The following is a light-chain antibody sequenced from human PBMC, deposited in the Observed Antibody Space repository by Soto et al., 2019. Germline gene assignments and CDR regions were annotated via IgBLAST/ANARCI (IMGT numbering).Light chain of an antibody. Sequence: EMVLTQSPATLSLSPGERATLSCRASQSVSSYFAWYQQKPGQAPRLLIYDASNRATGIPARFSGSGSGTDFTLTISSLGPEDFAVYYCQQRSIWPPLTFGGGTKVEI. CDR3: QQRSIWPPLT. V-gene: IGKV3-11*01. CDR1: QSVSSY. CDR2: DAS. J-gene: IGKJ4*01.